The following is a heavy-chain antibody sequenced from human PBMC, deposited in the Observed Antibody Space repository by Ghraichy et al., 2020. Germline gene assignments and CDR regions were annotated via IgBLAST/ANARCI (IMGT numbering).Heavy chain of an antibody. V-gene: IGHV3-11*01. D-gene: IGHD6-19*01. CDR2: ISSSGSTI. J-gene: IGHJ4*02. CDR1: GFTFSDYY. Sequence: LSLTCAASGFTFSDYYMSWIRQAPGKGLEWVSYISSSGSTIYYADSVKGRFTISRDNAKNSLYLQMNSLRAEDTAVYYCARDMRGVAVAGEFDYWGQGTLVTVSS. CDR3: ARDMRGVAVAGEFDY.